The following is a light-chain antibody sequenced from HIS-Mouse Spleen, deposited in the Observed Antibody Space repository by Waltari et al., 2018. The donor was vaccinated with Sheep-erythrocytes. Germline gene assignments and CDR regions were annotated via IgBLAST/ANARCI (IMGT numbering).Light chain of an antibody. J-gene: IGLJ2*01. CDR1: NIGSKS. CDR3: QVWDSSSDPVV. CDR2: DDS. V-gene: IGLV3-21*02. Sequence: SYELTQPPSVSVAPGQTARITCGGNNIGSKSVHWYQQKPGQTPVLVVYDDSDRPSGVPGRVSGSNSGNTATLTISRVEAGDEADYYCQVWDSSSDPVVFGGGTKLTVL.